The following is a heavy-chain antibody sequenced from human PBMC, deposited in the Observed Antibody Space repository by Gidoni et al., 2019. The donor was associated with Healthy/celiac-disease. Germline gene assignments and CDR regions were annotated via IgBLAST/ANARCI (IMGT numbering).Heavy chain of an antibody. V-gene: IGHV3-30-3*01. Sequence: QVQLVESGGGVVQPGRSLRPSCAASGFTFSSYAMHWVRQAPGKGLEWVAVISYDGSNKYYADSVKGRFTISRDNSKNTLYLQMNSLRAEDTAVYYCASLPIPTFRGGRLKIIDYWGQGTLVTVSS. J-gene: IGHJ4*02. CDR1: GFTFSSYA. CDR2: ISYDGSNK. D-gene: IGHD2-15*01. CDR3: ASLPIPTFRGGRLKIIDY.